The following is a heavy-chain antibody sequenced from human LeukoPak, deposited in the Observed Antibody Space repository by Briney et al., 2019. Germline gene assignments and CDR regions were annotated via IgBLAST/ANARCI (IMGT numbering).Heavy chain of an antibody. J-gene: IGHJ6*03. V-gene: IGHV4-59*01. CDR1: GGSISSYY. CDR2: IYYSGYT. Sequence: SETLSLTCTVSGGSISSYYWSWTRQPPGKGLEWIGYIYYSGYTNYNPSLKSRVTISVDTSKNQFSLKLSSVTAADTAVYYCARTTMVRGTYYMDVWGKGTTVTISS. D-gene: IGHD3-10*01. CDR3: ARTTMVRGTYYMDV.